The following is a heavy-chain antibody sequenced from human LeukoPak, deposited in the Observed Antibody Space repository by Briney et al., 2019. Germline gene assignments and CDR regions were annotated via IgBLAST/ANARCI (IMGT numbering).Heavy chain of an antibody. D-gene: IGHD2/OR15-2a*01. J-gene: IGHJ4*02. Sequence: GGSLRLSCAASGFTFSSYPMSWVRQAPGRGLEWVANIKQDGSEKYYVDSVKGRFTISRDNAKNSLYLQMNGLRAEDTAVYYCAKGPLLWNWGQGTLVTVSS. CDR1: GFTFSSYP. V-gene: IGHV3-7*01. CDR2: IKQDGSEK. CDR3: AKGPLLWN.